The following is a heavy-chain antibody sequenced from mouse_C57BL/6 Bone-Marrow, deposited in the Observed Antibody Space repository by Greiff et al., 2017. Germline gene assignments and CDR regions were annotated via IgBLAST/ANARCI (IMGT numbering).Heavy chain of an antibody. J-gene: IGHJ3*01. V-gene: IGHV5-12*01. CDR3: ARQADGNDYGFAY. CDR2: ISNGGGST. Sequence: EVHLVESGGGLVRPGGSLKLSCAASGFTFSDYYMYWVRQTPEKRLEWVAYISNGGGSTYYPDTVKGRFTISRDNAKNTLYLQMSRLKSEDTAMYYCARQADGNDYGFAYWGQGTLVTVSA. D-gene: IGHD2-4*01. CDR1: GFTFSDYY.